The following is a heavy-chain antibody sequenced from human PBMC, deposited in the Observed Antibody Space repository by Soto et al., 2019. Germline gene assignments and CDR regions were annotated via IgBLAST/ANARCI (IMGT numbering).Heavy chain of an antibody. Sequence: PGGSLRLSCTASGFTFGDYAMSWFRQAPGKGLEWVGFIRSKAYGGTTEYAASVKGRFTISRDDSKSIAYLQMNSLKTEDTAVYYCTRDPQNIVATPFDYWGQGTLVTVSS. CDR1: GFTFGDYA. CDR3: TRDPQNIVATPFDY. D-gene: IGHD5-12*01. CDR2: IRSKAYGGTT. V-gene: IGHV3-49*03. J-gene: IGHJ4*02.